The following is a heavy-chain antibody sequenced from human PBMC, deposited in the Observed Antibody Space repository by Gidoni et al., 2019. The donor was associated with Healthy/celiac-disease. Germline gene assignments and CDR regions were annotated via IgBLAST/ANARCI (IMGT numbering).Heavy chain of an antibody. D-gene: IGHD5-18*01. Sequence: QVQLQQWGAGLLKPSETLSLTCAVYGGSFSVYYWSWIRHPPGKGLEWIGEINHRGSTNYNPSLKSRVTISVDTSKNQFSLKLSSVTAADTAVYYCARSISRAAMVGFDYWGQGTLVTVSS. CDR3: ARSISRAAMVGFDY. V-gene: IGHV4-34*01. J-gene: IGHJ4*02. CDR2: INHRGST. CDR1: GGSFSVYY.